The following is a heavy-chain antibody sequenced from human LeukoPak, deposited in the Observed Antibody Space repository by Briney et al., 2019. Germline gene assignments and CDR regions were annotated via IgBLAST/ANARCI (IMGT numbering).Heavy chain of an antibody. CDR1: GFTVSSNY. CDR3: ARAPNPHSSSWYY. V-gene: IGHV3-53*01. D-gene: IGHD6-13*01. J-gene: IGHJ4*02. CDR2: IYSGGST. Sequence: PGGSLRLSCAASGFTVSSNYMSWVRQAPGKGLEWVSIIYSGGSTYYADSVKGRFTISRDNSKNTLYLQMNSLRAEDTAVYYCARAPNPHSSSWYYWGQGTLVTVSS.